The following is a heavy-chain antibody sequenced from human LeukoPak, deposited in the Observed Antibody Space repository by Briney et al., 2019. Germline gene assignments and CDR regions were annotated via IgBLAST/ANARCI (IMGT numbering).Heavy chain of an antibody. CDR1: GFTFSSYS. J-gene: IGHJ5*02. CDR2: ISSSSSYI. Sequence: PGGPLRLSCAASGFTFSSYSMNWVRQAPGKGLEWVSSISSSSSYIYYADSVKGRFTISRDNAKNSLYLQMNSLRAEDTAVYYCARGLGYCSGGSCYVERGGFDPWGQGTLVTVSS. CDR3: ARGLGYCSGGSCYVERGGFDP. V-gene: IGHV3-21*01. D-gene: IGHD2-15*01.